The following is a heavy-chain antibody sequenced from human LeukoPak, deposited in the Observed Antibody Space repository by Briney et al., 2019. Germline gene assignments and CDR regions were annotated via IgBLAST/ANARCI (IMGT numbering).Heavy chain of an antibody. D-gene: IGHD3-3*01. CDR2: VSYDGSIA. V-gene: IGHV3-30*18. Sequence: GGSLRLSCAASGFTFSSYGMQWVRQAPGKGPEWVAVVSYDGSIAYYADSVRGRFTISRDNAKNTLYLQMNSLRAEDTAVYYCAKAVGKLRFLEAYMDVWGKGTTVTVSS. CDR1: GFTFSSYG. CDR3: AKAVGKLRFLEAYMDV. J-gene: IGHJ6*03.